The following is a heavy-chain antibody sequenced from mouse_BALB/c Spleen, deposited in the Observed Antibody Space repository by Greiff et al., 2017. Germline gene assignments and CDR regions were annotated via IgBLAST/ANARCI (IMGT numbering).Heavy chain of an antibody. J-gene: IGHJ3*01. D-gene: IGHD1-2*01. CDR2: ILPGSGST. CDR1: GYTFSSYW. V-gene: IGHV1-9*01. Sequence: QVQLQQSGAELMKPGASVKISCKATGYTFSSYWIEWVKQRPGHGLEWIGEILPGSGSTNYNEKFKGKATFTADTSSNTAYMQLSSLTSEDSAVYYCAIITTAAWFAYWGQGTLVTVSA. CDR3: AIITTAAWFAY.